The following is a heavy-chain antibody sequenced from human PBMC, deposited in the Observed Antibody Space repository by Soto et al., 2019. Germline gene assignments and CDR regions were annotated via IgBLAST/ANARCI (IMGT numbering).Heavy chain of an antibody. D-gene: IGHD4-17*01. V-gene: IGHV4-59*08. CDR1: GGSISSYY. CDR3: ARRSYGAAFDI. Sequence: PSETLSLTCTVSGGSISSYYWSWIRQPPGKGLEWIGYIYYSGSTNYNPSLKSRVTISVDTSKNQFPLKLSSVTAADTAVYYCARRSYGAAFDIWGQGTMVTVSS. J-gene: IGHJ3*02. CDR2: IYYSGST.